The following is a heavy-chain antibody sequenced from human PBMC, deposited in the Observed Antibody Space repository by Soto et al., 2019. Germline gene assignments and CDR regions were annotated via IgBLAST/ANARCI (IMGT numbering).Heavy chain of an antibody. CDR1: EFTFIDFD. CDR3: ARHRYYEGSVPGYGMDV. Sequence: HPYTAAEFTFIDFDRSWISQTPGKGLEYISYISNGGSFIYYADSVKGRFTISRDTAKTSLYLQMNSLRAEDTALYYCARHRYYEGSVPGYGMDVWGQGTTVTVSS. D-gene: IGHD3-16*01. CDR2: ISNGGSFI. J-gene: IGHJ6*02. V-gene: IGHV3-11*01.